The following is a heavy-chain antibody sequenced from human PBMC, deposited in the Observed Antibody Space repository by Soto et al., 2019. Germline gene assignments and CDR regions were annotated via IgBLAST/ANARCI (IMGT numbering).Heavy chain of an antibody. CDR1: GGSISSGGYY. CDR3: ARAWGGYFDY. V-gene: IGHV4-31*03. D-gene: IGHD3-16*01. J-gene: IGHJ4*02. CDR2: IYYSGST. Sequence: QVQLQESGPGLVKPSQTLSLTCTVSGGSISSGGYYWSWIRQHPGKGLEWIGYIYYSGSTYYNPSLKIRFTISVDTSKTQFPRRLSSVTAADTAVYYWARAWGGYFDYWGQGTRVTVSS.